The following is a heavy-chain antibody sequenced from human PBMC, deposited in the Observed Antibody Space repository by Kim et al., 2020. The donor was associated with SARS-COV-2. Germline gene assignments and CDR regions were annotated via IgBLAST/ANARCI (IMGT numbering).Heavy chain of an antibody. CDR2: ISYDGSNK. V-gene: IGHV3-30*04. J-gene: IGHJ4*02. CDR3: AREGGITMIVVVIHNYYFDY. CDR1: GFTFSSYA. D-gene: IGHD3-22*01. Sequence: GGSLRLSCAASGFTFSSYAMHWVRQAPGKGLEWVAVISYDGSNKYYADSVKGRFTISRDNSKNTLYLQMNSLRAEDTAVYYCAREGGITMIVVVIHNYYFDYWGQGTLVTVSS.